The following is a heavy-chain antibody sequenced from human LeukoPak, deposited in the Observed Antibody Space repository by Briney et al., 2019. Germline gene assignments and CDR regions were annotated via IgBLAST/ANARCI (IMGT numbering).Heavy chain of an antibody. D-gene: IGHD6-6*01. CDR2: INPNSGGT. CDR1: GYTFTVFY. V-gene: IGHV1-2*02. J-gene: IGHJ6*02. CDR3: ARKYQGMDV. Sequence: ASVKVSCKASGYTFTVFYMHWVRQAPGQGLEWMGWINPNSGGTKYAQKFQGRVTMTWDTSISTAYMELSRLRSDDTAVYYCARKYQGMDVWGQGTTVTVSS.